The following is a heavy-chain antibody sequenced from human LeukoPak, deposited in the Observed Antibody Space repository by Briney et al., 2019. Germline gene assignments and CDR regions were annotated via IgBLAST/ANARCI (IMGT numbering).Heavy chain of an antibody. CDR3: AKAILTGYEWDQDNWFDP. V-gene: IGHV3-9*01. CDR2: ISWDSGSI. J-gene: IGHJ5*02. D-gene: IGHD3-9*01. Sequence: PGGSLRLSCAASGFTFDDYAMHWVRQAPGKGLEWVSGISWDSGSIGYADSVKGRFTISRDNSKNTLYLQMNSLRAEDTAVYYCAKAILTGYEWDQDNWFDPWGQGTLVTVSS. CDR1: GFTFDDYA.